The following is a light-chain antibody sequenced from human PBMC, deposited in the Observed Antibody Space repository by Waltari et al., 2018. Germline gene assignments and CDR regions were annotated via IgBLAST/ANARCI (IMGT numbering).Light chain of an antibody. Sequence: SALTQAASVSGSPGQSIHISCPGTSRDVGGFYFVSWFQQHPAQAPKLIISNVSRRPSGVSYRFSGSKSGNRASLTISGLQAEDEATYYCSSYTSDYTYVFGTGTEVTVV. CDR2: NVS. CDR3: SSYTSDYTYV. CDR1: SRDVGGFYF. V-gene: IGLV2-14*03. J-gene: IGLJ1*01.